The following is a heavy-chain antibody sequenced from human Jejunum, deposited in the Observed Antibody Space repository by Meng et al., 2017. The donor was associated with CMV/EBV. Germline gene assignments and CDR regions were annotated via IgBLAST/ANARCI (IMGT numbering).Heavy chain of an antibody. V-gene: IGHV3-33*03. CDR3: AKDKGTKYFDV. CDR1: GLTFTKSG. Sequence: SGAVSGLTFTKSGFHWVRQAPGKGLEWVAVIWFDGSVEYYADSVKGRFAISRDNSKNTLSLQMNSLRAEDTAVYYCAKDKGTKYFDVWGRGTLVTVSS. J-gene: IGHJ2*01. D-gene: IGHD2-8*01. CDR2: IWFDGSVE.